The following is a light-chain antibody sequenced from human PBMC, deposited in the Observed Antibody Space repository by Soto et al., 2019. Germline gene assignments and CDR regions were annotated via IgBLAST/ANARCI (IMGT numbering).Light chain of an antibody. CDR3: QQYNSYWT. CDR1: QSISSW. CDR2: DAS. V-gene: IGKV1-5*01. Sequence: DLQMTQSPSTLSASVGARVTITCRASQSISSWLAWYQQKPGKAPKLLIYDASSLESGVPSRFSGSGSGTEFTLTISSLQPDDFATYDCQQYNSYWTFGQGTKVDI. J-gene: IGKJ1*01.